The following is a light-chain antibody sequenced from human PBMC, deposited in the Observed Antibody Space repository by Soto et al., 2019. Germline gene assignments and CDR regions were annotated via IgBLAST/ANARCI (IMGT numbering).Light chain of an antibody. CDR1: RSDIGLYNY. J-gene: IGLJ1*01. V-gene: IGLV2-14*01. CDR3: LSYGGSNNYV. Sequence: QSALTQPASVSGSPGQSITISCAGTRSDIGLYNYVSWYHQPPGEAPQLLIYEVTNRPSGVSHRFSGSKAGNTASLTISGLQADDEADYYCLSYGGSNNYVFGTGTKLTVL. CDR2: EVT.